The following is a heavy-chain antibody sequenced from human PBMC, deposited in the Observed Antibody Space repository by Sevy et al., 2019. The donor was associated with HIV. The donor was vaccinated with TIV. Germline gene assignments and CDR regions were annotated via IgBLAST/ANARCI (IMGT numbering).Heavy chain of an antibody. CDR2: IYSGGNT. CDR3: AIPAHTWVRGGTEGFWDY. CDR1: GLTPSTYG. J-gene: IGHJ4*02. D-gene: IGHD3-10*01. V-gene: IGHV3-53*01. Sequence: GGSLRLSCAASGLTPSTYGIHWVRQAPGKGLEWVSVIYSGGNTYYADSVRGRFTISSDNSQKTLYLQMNSLRVDDTAVYYCAIPAHTWVRGGTEGFWDYWGQGTLVTVSS.